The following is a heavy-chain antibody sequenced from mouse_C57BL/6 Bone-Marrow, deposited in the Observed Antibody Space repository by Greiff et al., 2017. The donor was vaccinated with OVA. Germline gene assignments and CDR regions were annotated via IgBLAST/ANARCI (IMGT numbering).Heavy chain of an antibody. J-gene: IGHJ3*01. D-gene: IGHD1-1*01. CDR1: GYTFTSYW. CDR2: IYPGSGST. Sequence: VQLQQPGAELVKPGASVKMSCKASGYTFTSYWITWVKQRPGQGLEWIGDIYPGSGSTNYNEKFKSKATLTVDTSSSTAYRQLSSLTSEDSAVYYWARGEDYYGSSPPWFAYWGQGTLVTVAA. CDR3: ARGEDYYGSSPPWFAY. V-gene: IGHV1-55*01.